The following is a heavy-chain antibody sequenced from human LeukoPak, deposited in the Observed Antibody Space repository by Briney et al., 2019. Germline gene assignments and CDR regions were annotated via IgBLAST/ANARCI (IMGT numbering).Heavy chain of an antibody. Sequence: SETLSLTCTVSGGSISSYYWSWIRQPPGKGLEWIGYIYYSGSTNYNPSPKSRVTISVNTSKNQFSLKLSSVTAADTAVYYCAGGAAADDYWGQGTLVTVSS. CDR1: GGSISSYY. J-gene: IGHJ4*02. CDR3: AGGAAADDY. D-gene: IGHD6-13*01. CDR2: IYYSGST. V-gene: IGHV4-59*01.